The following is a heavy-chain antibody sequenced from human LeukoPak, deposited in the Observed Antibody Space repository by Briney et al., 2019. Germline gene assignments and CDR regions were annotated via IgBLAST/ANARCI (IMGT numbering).Heavy chain of an antibody. CDR2: ISGSGGST. J-gene: IGHJ4*02. V-gene: IGHV3-23*01. D-gene: IGHD3-22*01. Sequence: PGGSLRLSCAASGFTFSSYAMSWVRQAPGKGLEWVSAISGSGGSTYYADSVKGRFTISRDNSKNTLYLQMNSLRAEDTAVYYCAKSGYRDSSGYYYPLCPDYWGQGTLVTVSS. CDR3: AKSGYRDSSGYYYPLCPDY. CDR1: GFTFSSYA.